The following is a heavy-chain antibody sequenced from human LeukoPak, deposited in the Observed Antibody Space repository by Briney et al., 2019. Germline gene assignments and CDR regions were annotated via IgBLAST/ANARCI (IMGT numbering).Heavy chain of an antibody. D-gene: IGHD3-22*01. CDR1: GGTFISYA. V-gene: IGHV1-69*13. CDR2: IIPIFGTA. J-gene: IGHJ5*02. CDR3: ARDTAGYYDSSGYCYPHWFDP. Sequence: SVKVSCKASGGTFISYAISWVRQAPGQGLEWMGGIIPIFGTANYAQKFQGRVTITADESTSTAYMELSSLRSEDTAVYYCARDTAGYYDSSGYCYPHWFDPWGQGTLVTVSS.